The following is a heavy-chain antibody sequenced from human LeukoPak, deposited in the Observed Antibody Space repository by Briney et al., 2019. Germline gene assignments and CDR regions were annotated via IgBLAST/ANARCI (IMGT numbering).Heavy chain of an antibody. CDR2: IYSSGST. CDR3: ARGSVAMVAYDY. V-gene: IGHV4-31*03. CDR1: GGSISSGGYY. Sequence: SQTLSLTCTVSGGSISSGGYYWSWIPQHPGKGLVWIGYIYSSGSTYYNPSLNSRVTISVDTSKNQFSLKLSSVTAADTAVYYCARGSVAMVAYDYWGQGTLVTVSS. J-gene: IGHJ4*02. D-gene: IGHD2-15*01.